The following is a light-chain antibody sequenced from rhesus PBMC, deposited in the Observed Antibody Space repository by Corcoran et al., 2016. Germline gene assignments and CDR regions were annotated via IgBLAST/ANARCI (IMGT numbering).Light chain of an antibody. CDR3: LQHRNWWT. V-gene: IGKV3-24*01. J-gene: IGKJ1*01. CDR2: GAS. CDR1: QSVSSS. Sequence: EIVMTQSPATLSLSPGERATLSCRASQSVSSSLAWYQPKPGQAPRLLIYGASHRPTGNPDRFSGRGSGTDFTLTISSLEPEDVAVYYCLQHRNWWTFGQGTKVDIK.